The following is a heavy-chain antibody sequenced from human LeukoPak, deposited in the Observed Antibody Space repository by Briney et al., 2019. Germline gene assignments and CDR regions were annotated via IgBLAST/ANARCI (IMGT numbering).Heavy chain of an antibody. CDR2: MNPNSGNT. CDR1: GYTFTSYD. CDR3: ARRGGWLLGDAFDI. Sequence: WASVKVSCKASGYTFTSYDINWVRQATGQGLEWMGWMNPNSGNTGYAQKLQGRVTMTTDTSTSTAYMELRSLRSDDTAVYYCARRGGWLLGDAFDIWGQGTMVTVSS. D-gene: IGHD4-23*01. J-gene: IGHJ3*02. V-gene: IGHV1-8*01.